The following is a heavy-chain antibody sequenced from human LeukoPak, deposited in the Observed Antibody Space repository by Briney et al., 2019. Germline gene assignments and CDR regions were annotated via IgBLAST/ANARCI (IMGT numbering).Heavy chain of an antibody. J-gene: IGHJ4*02. Sequence: GGSLRLSCEASGFTLSSHAMTWVRQGPGQGLEWASTISGTVDSTFYADSVKGRFTISRDNSKNTVYLQLNNLRDEDTAVYYCAKDSERYGVLEYWGQGTLVSVSA. CDR3: AKDSERYGVLEY. V-gene: IGHV3-23*01. D-gene: IGHD4-17*01. CDR1: GFTLSSHA. CDR2: ISGTVDST.